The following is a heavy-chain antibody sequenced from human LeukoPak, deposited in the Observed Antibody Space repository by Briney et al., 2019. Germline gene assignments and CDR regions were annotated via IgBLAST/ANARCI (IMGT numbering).Heavy chain of an antibody. CDR2: INPNSGGT. D-gene: IGHD6-13*01. Sequence: GASVKVSCKASGYTFTGYYMHWVRQAPGQGLEWMGWINPNSGGTNYAQKFQGRVTMTRDTSISTAYMELSRLRSDDTAVYYCARVRSSSGTLYFQHWGQGTLVTVSS. CDR1: GYTFTGYY. J-gene: IGHJ1*01. CDR3: ARVRSSSGTLYFQH. V-gene: IGHV1-2*02.